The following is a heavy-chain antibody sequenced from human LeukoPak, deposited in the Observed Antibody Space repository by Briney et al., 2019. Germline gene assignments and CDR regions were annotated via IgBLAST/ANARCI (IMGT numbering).Heavy chain of an antibody. V-gene: IGHV3-21*01. CDR3: ARDSYSSSSQYYSYYGMDV. CDR1: GFTFSSYG. J-gene: IGHJ6*02. Sequence: GGSLRLSCAASGFTFSSYGMNWVRQAPGKGLEWVSSISSSSSYIYYADSVKGRFTISRDNAKNALYLQMNSLRAEDTAVYYCARDSYSSSSQYYSYYGMDVWGQGTTVTVSS. D-gene: IGHD6-6*01. CDR2: ISSSSSYI.